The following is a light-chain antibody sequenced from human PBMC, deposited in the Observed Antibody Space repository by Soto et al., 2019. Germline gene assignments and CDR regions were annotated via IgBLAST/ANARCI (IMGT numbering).Light chain of an antibody. J-gene: IGLJ2*01. V-gene: IGLV1-44*01. CDR1: SSNIGSNT. CDR3: AAWDDSLNGYVV. Sequence: QSVLTQPPSASGTYGQRVTISCSGSSSNIGSNTVNWYQQLPGTAPKLLIYSNNQRPSGVPDRFSGSKSGTSASLAISGLQSEDEADYYCAAWDDSLNGYVVFGGGTQLTVL. CDR2: SNN.